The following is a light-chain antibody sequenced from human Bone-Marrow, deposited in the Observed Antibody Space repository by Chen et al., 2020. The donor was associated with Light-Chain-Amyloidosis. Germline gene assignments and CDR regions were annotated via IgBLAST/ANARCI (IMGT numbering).Light chain of an antibody. CDR2: DDS. J-gene: IGLJ3*02. CDR1: NIGSTS. V-gene: IGLV3-21*02. CDR3: QVWDRSGDRPV. Sequence: SYVLTQPSSVSVVPGQTATIALGGNNIGSTSVHWYQQTPGPAPLLVVYDDSDRPSGIPERLSGSNSGNTANLTISRVEAGDEADYYCQVWDRSGDRPVFGGGTKLTVL.